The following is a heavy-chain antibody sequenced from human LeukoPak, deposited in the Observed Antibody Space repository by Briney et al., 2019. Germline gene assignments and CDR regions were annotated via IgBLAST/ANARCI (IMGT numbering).Heavy chain of an antibody. J-gene: IGHJ4*02. CDR1: GFTFSDYY. D-gene: IGHD6-19*01. CDR3: ARGGYSSGWYVKPRPFDY. CDR2: ISSSGSTI. V-gene: IGHV3-11*04. Sequence: GGSLRLSCAASGFTFSDYYMSWIRQAPGKGLEWVSYISSSGSTIYYADSVKGRFTISRDNAKNSLYLQMNSLRAEDTAVYYCARGGYSSGWYVKPRPFDYWGRGTLVTVSS.